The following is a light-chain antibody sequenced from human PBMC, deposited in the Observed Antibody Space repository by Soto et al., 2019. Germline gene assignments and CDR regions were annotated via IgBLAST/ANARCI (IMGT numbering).Light chain of an antibody. CDR2: GAS. Sequence: EIVMTQSPATLSVSPGERATLSCRASQSVSGNLAWYQQKPGQAPRLLIYGASTRATGIPARFSGSGSGTALTLTISSLQSEDFAVYYCQQYNNWLITFGQGTRLEIK. J-gene: IGKJ5*01. V-gene: IGKV3-15*01. CDR1: QSVSGN. CDR3: QQYNNWLIT.